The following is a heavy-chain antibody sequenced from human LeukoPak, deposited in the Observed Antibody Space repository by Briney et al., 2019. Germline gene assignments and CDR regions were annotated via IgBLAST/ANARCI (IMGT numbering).Heavy chain of an antibody. CDR3: ARHIGYSYPYGMDV. Sequence: GGSLRLSCAASGFSFGSYGMSWVRQAPGKGLEWVSTISVGGDTTYYADSVKGRFTISRDNSRYTLSLQMNSLRAEDTAVYYCARHIGYSYPYGMDVWGQGTTVTVSS. CDR2: ISVGGDTT. V-gene: IGHV3-23*01. D-gene: IGHD5-18*01. J-gene: IGHJ6*02. CDR1: GFSFGSYG.